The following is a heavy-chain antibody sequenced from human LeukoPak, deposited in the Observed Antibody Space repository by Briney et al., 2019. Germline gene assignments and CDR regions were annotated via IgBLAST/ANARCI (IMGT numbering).Heavy chain of an antibody. D-gene: IGHD4-17*01. CDR2: ISGSGDNT. V-gene: IGHV3-23*01. CDR1: GFTFSSYA. CDR3: AKGRGTAVTSAANY. Sequence: GGSLRLSRAGSGFTFSSYAMSRVRQAPGKGLGWVSSISGSGDNTYYADSVKDRFSISRDNSKTTVSLQMNSLRAEDTAVYYCAKGRGTAVTSAANYWGQGTLVTVSS. J-gene: IGHJ4*02.